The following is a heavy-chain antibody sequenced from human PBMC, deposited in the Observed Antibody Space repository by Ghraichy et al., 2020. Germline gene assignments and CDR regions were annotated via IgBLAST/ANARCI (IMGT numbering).Heavy chain of an antibody. V-gene: IGHV5-51*01. J-gene: IGHJ6*02. CDR2: IYAGGSDT. CDR1: GYSFTNYW. D-gene: IGHD2-8*01. Sequence: GSLNISCKGSGYSFTNYWIGWVRQMPGKGLEWMGIIYAGGSDTRYSPSFQGQVTISADKSINTAYLQWSSLKASDTAMYYCARLGHGYYYGMDVWGQGTTVTVSS. CDR3: ARLGHGYYYGMDV.